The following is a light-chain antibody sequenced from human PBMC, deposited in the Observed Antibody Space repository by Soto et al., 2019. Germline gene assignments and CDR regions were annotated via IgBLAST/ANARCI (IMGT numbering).Light chain of an antibody. V-gene: IGKV3-20*01. Sequence: EIVSTQSPGTLSLSPGERATLSCRASQSLSSSQLAWYQQKHGQAPRLLLHDASSRATGISDRFTGSVSGTDGTITITTLQKEDGSVYYGQQYGSSTRTFGLGTKVDIK. CDR1: QSLSSSQ. CDR3: QQYGSSTRT. CDR2: DAS. J-gene: IGKJ1*01.